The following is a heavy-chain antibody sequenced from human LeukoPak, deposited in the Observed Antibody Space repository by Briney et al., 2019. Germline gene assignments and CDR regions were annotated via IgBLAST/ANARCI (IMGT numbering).Heavy chain of an antibody. V-gene: IGHV1-18*01. CDR3: AREGATYYYDSSGYGEDY. D-gene: IGHD3-22*01. CDR1: GYTFTSYG. Sequence: GASVKVSCKASGYTFTSYGISWVRQAPGQGLEWMGWISAYNGNTNYAQKLQGRVTMTTDTSTSTAYMELRSLRSDDTAVYYCAREGATYYYDSSGYGEDYWGQGTLVTVSS. J-gene: IGHJ4*02. CDR2: ISAYNGNT.